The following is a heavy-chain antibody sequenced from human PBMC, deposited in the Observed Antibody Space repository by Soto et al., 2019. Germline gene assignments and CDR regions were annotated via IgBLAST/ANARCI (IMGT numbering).Heavy chain of an antibody. CDR3: ARETSADSF. V-gene: IGHV3-7*01. CDR2: IKQDGSEK. Sequence: EVQLVESGGGLVQPGGSLRLSCAASGFTFSNYWMVWVRQAPEKGPEWVATIKQDGSEKYYVDSVKGRFTISRDNTKNSLYLQMNSMRDEGTALYYCARETSADSFWGQGTLVTVSS. D-gene: IGHD2-21*01. CDR1: GFTFSNYW. J-gene: IGHJ4*02.